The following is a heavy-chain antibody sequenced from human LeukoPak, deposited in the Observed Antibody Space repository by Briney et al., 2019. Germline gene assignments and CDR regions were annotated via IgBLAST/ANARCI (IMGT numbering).Heavy chain of an antibody. CDR2: IYPGDSDT. V-gene: IGHV5-51*01. Sequence: GGSLRISCKGSGYTFSSYWIGWVRQMPGKGLEWMGIIYPGDSDTRYSPSFQGQVTISADKSISTAYLQWSSLKASDTAMYYCASGRVAGLPYYFDYWGQGTLVTVSS. J-gene: IGHJ4*02. CDR3: ASGRVAGLPYYFDY. CDR1: GYTFSSYW. D-gene: IGHD6-19*01.